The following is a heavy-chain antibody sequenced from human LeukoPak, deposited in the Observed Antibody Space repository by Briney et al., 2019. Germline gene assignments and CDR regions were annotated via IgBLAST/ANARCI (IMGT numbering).Heavy chain of an antibody. Sequence: PSETLSLTCTVSGGSISSSSYYWGWIRQPPGMGLEWIGSIYYSGSTYYNPSLKSRVTISVDTSKNQFSLKLSSVTAADTAVYYCARHGTDWEFDYWGQGTLVTVSS. CDR2: IYYSGST. D-gene: IGHD1-1*01. J-gene: IGHJ4*02. CDR1: GGSISSSSYY. V-gene: IGHV4-39*01. CDR3: ARHGTDWEFDY.